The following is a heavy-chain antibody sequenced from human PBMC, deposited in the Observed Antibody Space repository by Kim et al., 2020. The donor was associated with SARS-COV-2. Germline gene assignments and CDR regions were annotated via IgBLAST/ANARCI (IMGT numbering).Heavy chain of an antibody. CDR2: TYYRSKWYN. V-gene: IGHV6-1*01. J-gene: IGHJ5*02. D-gene: IGHD2-2*02. CDR3: ARDLVVPAAIHGWFDP. CDR1: GDSVSSNSAA. Sequence: SQTLSLTCAISGDSVSSNSAAWHWLRQSPSRGLEWLGRTYYRSKWYNDYAVSVKSRITINPDTSKNQFSLQLNSVTPEDTAVYYCARDLVVPAAIHGWFDPWGQGTLVTVSS.